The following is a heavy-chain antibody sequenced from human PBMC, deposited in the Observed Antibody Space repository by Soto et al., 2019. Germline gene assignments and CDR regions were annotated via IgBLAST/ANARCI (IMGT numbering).Heavy chain of an antibody. J-gene: IGHJ5*02. Sequence: LXLTGMVSGGSISSSRYYWGWIRQPPGKGLEWIGSIYYSGSTYYNPSLKSRVTISVDTSKNQFSLKLSSVTAADTAVFYCARHRARNWFDPWGQGTLVTVSS. CDR2: IYYSGST. CDR1: GGSISSSRYY. D-gene: IGHD6-6*01. CDR3: ARHRARNWFDP. V-gene: IGHV4-39*01.